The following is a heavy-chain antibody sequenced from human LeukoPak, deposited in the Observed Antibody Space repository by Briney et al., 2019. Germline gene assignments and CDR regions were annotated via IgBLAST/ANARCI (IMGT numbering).Heavy chain of an antibody. J-gene: IGHJ4*02. Sequence: ASVKVSCKASGYTFTSYYMHWVRQAPGQGLEWMGIINPSGGSTGYPQKFQGRVTMTRGTSTSTVYMELSSLRSEDTAVYYCARVPGYSYPLDYWGQGTLVTVSS. CDR3: ARVPGYSYPLDY. CDR2: INPSGGST. D-gene: IGHD5-18*01. V-gene: IGHV1-46*01. CDR1: GYTFTSYY.